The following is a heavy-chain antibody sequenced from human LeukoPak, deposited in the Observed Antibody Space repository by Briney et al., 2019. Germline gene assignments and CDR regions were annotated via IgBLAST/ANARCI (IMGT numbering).Heavy chain of an antibody. CDR2: ISSSGSTI. D-gene: IGHD3-9*01. V-gene: IGHV3-11*04. Sequence: PGGSLRLSCAASGFTFSDYYMSWIRQAPGKGLEWVSYISSSGSTIYYADSVKGRFTISRDNAKNSLYLQMNSLRAEDTAVYYCARNYDILTVKSAFDIWGQGTMVTVSS. CDR1: GFTFSDYY. CDR3: ARNYDILTVKSAFDI. J-gene: IGHJ3*02.